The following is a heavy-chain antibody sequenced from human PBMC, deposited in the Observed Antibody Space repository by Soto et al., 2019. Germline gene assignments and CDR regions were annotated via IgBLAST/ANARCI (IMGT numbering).Heavy chain of an antibody. CDR3: ARDHRIAARPYYYYYMDV. V-gene: IGHV3-48*01. CDR1: GFTFSSYS. J-gene: IGHJ6*03. Sequence: GGSLRLSCAASGFTFSSYSMNWVRQAPGKGLEWVSYISSSSSTIYYADSVKGRFTISRDNAKNSLYLQMNSLRAEDTAVYYCARDHRIAARPYYYYYMDVWGKGTTVTVSS. CDR2: ISSSSSTI. D-gene: IGHD6-6*01.